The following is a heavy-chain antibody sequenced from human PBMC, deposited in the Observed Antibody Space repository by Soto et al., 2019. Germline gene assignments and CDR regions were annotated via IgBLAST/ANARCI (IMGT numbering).Heavy chain of an antibody. CDR3: AHRLAVALAGPSISGAY. CDR2: IYWNDAK. Sequence: QITLKESGPTLVNPTQTLTLTCTLSGFSLNTTGEGVGWIRQPPGKALEWLALIYWNDAKRYTPSLKSRLTIATDTSKNQVVLSMTDMAPVDTATYDCAHRLAVALAGPSISGAYWGQGTPTTVSS. CDR1: GFSLNTTGEG. J-gene: IGHJ4*02. D-gene: IGHD6-19*01. V-gene: IGHV2-5*01.